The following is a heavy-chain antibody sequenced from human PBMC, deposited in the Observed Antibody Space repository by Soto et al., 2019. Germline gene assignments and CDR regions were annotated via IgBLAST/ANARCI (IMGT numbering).Heavy chain of an antibody. J-gene: IGHJ6*02. Sequence: ETLSLTCTVSGGSISSSGYYWGWIRQPPGKGLEWIGTIYHSGSTNYNPSLKSRVTISVDTSKNQFSLKLSSVTAADTAVYYCAGTFKVLYPGGFYYGMDVWGQGTTVTVSS. CDR2: IYHSGST. CDR1: GGSISSSGYY. D-gene: IGHD3-10*01. V-gene: IGHV4-39*01. CDR3: AGTFKVLYPGGFYYGMDV.